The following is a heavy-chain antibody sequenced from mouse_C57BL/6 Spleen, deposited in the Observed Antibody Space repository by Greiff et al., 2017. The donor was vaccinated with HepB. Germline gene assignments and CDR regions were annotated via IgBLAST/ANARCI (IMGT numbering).Heavy chain of an antibody. CDR1: GYAFSSSW. V-gene: IGHV1-82*01. CDR2: IYPGDGDT. CDR3: ARGGLLHFAY. D-gene: IGHD2-3*01. Sequence: QVQLQQSGPELVKPGASVKISCKASGYAFSSSWMNWVKQRPGKGLEWIGRIYPGDGDTNYNGKFKGKATLTADKSSSTAYMQLSSLTSEDSAVYFCARGGLLHFAYWGQGTLVTVSA. J-gene: IGHJ3*01.